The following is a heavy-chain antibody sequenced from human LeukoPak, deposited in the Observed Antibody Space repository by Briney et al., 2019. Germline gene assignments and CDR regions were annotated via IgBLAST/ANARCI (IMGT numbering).Heavy chain of an antibody. CDR3: ARVSGSYWLSYYYDMDV. V-gene: IGHV3-7*01. J-gene: IGHJ6*02. CDR1: GFTFSSYW. D-gene: IGHD1-26*01. CDR2: IKQDGSEK. Sequence: GGSLRLSCAASGFTFSSYWMSWVRQAPGKALEWVANIKQDGSEKYYVDSVKGRFTISRDNAKNSLYLQMNSLRAEDTAVYYCARVSGSYWLSYYYDMDVWGQGTTVTVSS.